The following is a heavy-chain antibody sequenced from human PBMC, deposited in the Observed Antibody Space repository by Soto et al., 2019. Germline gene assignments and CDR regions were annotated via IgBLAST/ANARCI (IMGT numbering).Heavy chain of an antibody. CDR3: ARARRGGSYTLDY. CDR1: GFIFSNYA. J-gene: IGHJ4*02. D-gene: IGHD3-3*01. CDR2: ISVTGGST. V-gene: IGHV3-23*01. Sequence: PGGSLRLSCAASGFIFSNYALSWVRQAPGKGLEWASTISVTGGSTNYADSVKGRLTISRDNSKNTLYLQMNSLRAEDTAVYYCARARRGGSYTLDYWGLGTLVTVSS.